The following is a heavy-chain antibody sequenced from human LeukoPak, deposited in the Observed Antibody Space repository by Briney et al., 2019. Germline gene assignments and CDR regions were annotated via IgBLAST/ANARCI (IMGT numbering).Heavy chain of an antibody. CDR1: GFTFSTYA. J-gene: IGHJ3*02. CDR2: ISYDGSNK. CDR3: ARSIVGVTGGAFDI. Sequence: GGSLRLSCAASGFTFSTYAMHWVRQAPGKGLEWVAVISYDGSNKYYADSVKGRFTISRDNSKNTLYLQMESLRPEDTAVYYCARSIVGVTGGAFDIWGQGTMVTVSS. D-gene: IGHD1-26*01. V-gene: IGHV3-30-3*01.